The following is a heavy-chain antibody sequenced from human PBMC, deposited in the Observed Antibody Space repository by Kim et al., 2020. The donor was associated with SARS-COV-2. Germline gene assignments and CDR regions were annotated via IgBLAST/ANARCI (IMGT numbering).Heavy chain of an antibody. CDR2: ISSSGSTI. D-gene: IGHD6-13*01. V-gene: IGHV3-11*01. Sequence: GGSLRLSCAASGFTFSDYYMSWIRQAPGKGLEWVSYISSSGSTIYYADSVKGRFTISRDNAKNSLYLQMNSLRAEDTAVYYCARGARVWGSNWPYSISDYYYYYGMDVWGQGTTVTVSS. CDR3: ARGARVWGSNWPYSISDYYYYYGMDV. J-gene: IGHJ6*02. CDR1: GFTFSDYY.